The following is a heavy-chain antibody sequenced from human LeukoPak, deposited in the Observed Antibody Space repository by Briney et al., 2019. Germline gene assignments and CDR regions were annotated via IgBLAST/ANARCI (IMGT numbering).Heavy chain of an antibody. CDR1: GFTFDDYA. D-gene: IGHD3-10*01. CDR3: AGGGNPYSFDY. V-gene: IGHV3-43*02. J-gene: IGHJ4*02. Sequence: GGSLRLSCAASGFTFDDYAMHWVRQAPGKGLEWVSLISGDGGSTYYADSVKGRFTISRDNSKNSLYLQMNSLRTEDTALYYCAGGGNPYSFDYWGQGTLVTVSS. CDR2: ISGDGGST.